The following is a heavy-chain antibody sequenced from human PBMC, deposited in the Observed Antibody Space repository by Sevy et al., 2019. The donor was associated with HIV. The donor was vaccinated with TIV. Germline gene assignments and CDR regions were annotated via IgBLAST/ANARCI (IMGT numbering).Heavy chain of an antibody. Sequence: ASVKVSCKASGGTFSSYAISWVRQAPGQGLEWMGGIIPIFGTANYAQKFQGRVTITADKSTSTAYMELSSLRSVDTAVYYCARWHRVVAEDVIISYYYYYMDVWGKGTTVTVSS. CDR2: IIPIFGTA. D-gene: IGHD2-2*01. CDR1: GGTFSSYA. CDR3: ARWHRVVAEDVIISYYYYYMDV. J-gene: IGHJ6*03. V-gene: IGHV1-69*06.